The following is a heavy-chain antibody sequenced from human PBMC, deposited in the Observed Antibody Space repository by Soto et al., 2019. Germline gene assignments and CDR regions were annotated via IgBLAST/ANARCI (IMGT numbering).Heavy chain of an antibody. Sequence: LRLSCAASGFTFDDYTMHWVRQAPGKGLEWVSLISWDGGSTYYADSVKGRFTISRDNSKNSLYLQMNSLRTEDTALYHCAKDITGTTHYYYGMDVWGQGTTVTVSS. CDR3: AKDITGTTHYYYGMDV. D-gene: IGHD1-7*01. V-gene: IGHV3-43*01. CDR1: GFTFDDYT. CDR2: ISWDGGST. J-gene: IGHJ6*02.